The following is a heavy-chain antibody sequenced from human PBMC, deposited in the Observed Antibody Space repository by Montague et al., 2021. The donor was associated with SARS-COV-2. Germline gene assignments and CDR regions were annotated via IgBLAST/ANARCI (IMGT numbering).Heavy chain of an antibody. CDR3: VRDHPYGGPRGAYDI. Sequence: SETLSLTCTVSGGSITGYYWSWRRRSPGQGLEWIAYIYDCGAVNYNPSPASRGTISTDTSKNQLSLKVNPVTAAATAVYYCVRDHPYGGPRGAYDIWGQGTVVTVSS. V-gene: IGHV4-59*01. D-gene: IGHD4-23*01. J-gene: IGHJ3*02. CDR1: GGSITGYY. CDR2: IYDCGAV.